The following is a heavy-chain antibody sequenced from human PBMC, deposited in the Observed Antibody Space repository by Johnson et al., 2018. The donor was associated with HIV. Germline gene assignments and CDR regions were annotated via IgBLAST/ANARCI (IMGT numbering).Heavy chain of an antibody. V-gene: IGHV3-30*03. CDR3: ARDILEYSSSVPDAFDI. J-gene: IGHJ3*02. Sequence: QVQLVESGGGLVQPGGSLRLSCVVSGLDFSNFGIHWVRQAPGKGPEWVAVISFDGNLKKYADSVKGRFTISRDNSKNTLYLQMNSLRAEDTAVYYCARDILEYSSSVPDAFDIWGQGTMVTVSS. D-gene: IGHD6-6*01. CDR2: ISFDGNLK. CDR1: GLDFSNFG.